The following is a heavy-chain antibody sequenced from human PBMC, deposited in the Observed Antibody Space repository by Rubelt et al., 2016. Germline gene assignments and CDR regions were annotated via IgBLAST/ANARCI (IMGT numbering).Heavy chain of an antibody. Sequence: QVQLHQWGAGLLKPSETLSLTCAVYDGSFSGYYWNWIRQPPGEGLEWIGDINHSGYTNYNPSLGSRVTISVDKSKNQFSLHLTSVTAADTAVYYCARGRMPDGWYPYCFDYWGQGILVTVSS. CDR2: INHSGYT. V-gene: IGHV4-34*01. CDR1: DGSFSGYY. D-gene: IGHD6-19*01. J-gene: IGHJ4*02. CDR3: ARGRMPDGWYPYCFDY.